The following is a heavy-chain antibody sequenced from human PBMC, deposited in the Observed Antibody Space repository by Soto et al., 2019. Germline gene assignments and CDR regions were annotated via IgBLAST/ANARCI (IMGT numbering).Heavy chain of an antibody. CDR1: GGSISSYY. D-gene: IGHD5-12*01. CDR3: ARGGNIVATTLTPFDY. Sequence: SETLSLTCTVSGGSISSYYWSWIRQPPGKGLEWIGYIYYSGSTNYNPSLKSRVTISVDTSKNQFSLKLSSVTAADTAVYYCARGGNIVATTLTPFDYWGQGTLVTV. J-gene: IGHJ4*02. CDR2: IYYSGST. V-gene: IGHV4-59*01.